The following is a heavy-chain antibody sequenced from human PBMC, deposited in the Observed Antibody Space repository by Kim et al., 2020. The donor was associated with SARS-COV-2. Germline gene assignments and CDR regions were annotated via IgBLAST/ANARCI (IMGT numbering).Heavy chain of an antibody. Sequence: ASVKVSCNVSGYPLTEVSMHWVRQAPGKGPEWLGGFVHEDGRPIYIEKFQDRLSMTEDKSTDTAYMELSRLRSDDTAVHYRVTDYDPLIGYSRGHFDCWG. CDR3: VTDYDPLIGYSRGHFDC. D-gene: IGHD3-9*01. CDR2: FVHEDGRP. V-gene: IGHV1-24*01. J-gene: IGHJ5*01. CDR1: GYPLTEVS.